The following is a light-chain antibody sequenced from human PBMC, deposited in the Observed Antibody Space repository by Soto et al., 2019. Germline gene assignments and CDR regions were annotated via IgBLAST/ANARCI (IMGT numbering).Light chain of an antibody. CDR2: WAS. J-gene: IGKJ2*01. CDR3: QQYYSSLSYT. Sequence: DIVMTQSPDSLAVSLGERATINCKSSQSVLYSSNNKNYLAWYQQKPGQPPKLLIYWASTRESGVPDRFSGSASGTDMILTIGSLQAEDEAVYYCQQYYSSLSYTFGQGTKLEIK. V-gene: IGKV4-1*01. CDR1: QSVLYSSNNKNY.